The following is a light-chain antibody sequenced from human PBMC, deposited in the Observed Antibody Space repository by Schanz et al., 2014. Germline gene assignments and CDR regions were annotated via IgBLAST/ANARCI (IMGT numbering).Light chain of an antibody. Sequence: EIVLTQSPGTLSLSPGERATLSCRASQRVTSYVAWYQHKNGQAPRLLIYDASNRASGIPDRFSGSGYGTDFSLTITRLEPEDFAVYYCHHYSMSPLFGQGTKVEIK. CDR2: DAS. CDR3: HHYSMSPL. CDR1: QRVTSY. J-gene: IGKJ1*01. V-gene: IGKV3-20*01.